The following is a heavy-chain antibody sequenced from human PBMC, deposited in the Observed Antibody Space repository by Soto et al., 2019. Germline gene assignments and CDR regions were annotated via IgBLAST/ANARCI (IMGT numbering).Heavy chain of an antibody. Sequence: XSVKVSCKASGYPFTRYTMNWGRQAPGQRLEWMGWINPDNGNTKSSQKFQDRVIITRDTSASTAYMDLSSLRSEDTAVYYCARGIATGQLDPWGQGTLVTVSS. J-gene: IGHJ5*02. D-gene: IGHD2-15*01. V-gene: IGHV1-3*01. CDR2: INPDNGNT. CDR3: ARGIATGQLDP. CDR1: GYPFTRYT.